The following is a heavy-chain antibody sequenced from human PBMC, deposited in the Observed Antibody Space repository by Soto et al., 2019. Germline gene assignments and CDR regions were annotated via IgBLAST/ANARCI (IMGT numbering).Heavy chain of an antibody. CDR1: GYTFTGYY. Sequence: ASVKVSCKASGYTFTGYYMHWVRQAPGQGLEWMGWINPNSGGTNYAQKFQGWVTMTRDTSISTAYMELSRLRSDDTAVYYCARVRYYGSGPDGYYFDYWGQGTLVTVSS. V-gene: IGHV1-2*04. J-gene: IGHJ4*02. CDR2: INPNSGGT. CDR3: ARVRYYGSGPDGYYFDY. D-gene: IGHD3-10*01.